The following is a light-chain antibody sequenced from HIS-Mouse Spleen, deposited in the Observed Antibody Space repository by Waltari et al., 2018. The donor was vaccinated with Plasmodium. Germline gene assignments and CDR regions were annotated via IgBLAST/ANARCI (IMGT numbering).Light chain of an antibody. V-gene: IGKV3-15*01. Sequence: EIVMTQSPATLSVSPGESATLSFRASQSVSSNLAWYQQKTGQAPRLLIYGASTRATGIPARFSGSGSGTEFTLTISSLQSEDFAVYYCQQYNNWSFTFGPGTKVDIK. CDR3: QQYNNWSFT. CDR2: GAS. J-gene: IGKJ3*01. CDR1: QSVSSN.